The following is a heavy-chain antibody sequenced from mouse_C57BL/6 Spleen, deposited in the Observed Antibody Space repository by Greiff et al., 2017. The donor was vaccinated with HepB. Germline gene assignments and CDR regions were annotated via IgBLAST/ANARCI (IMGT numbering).Heavy chain of an antibody. CDR1: GYAFSSSW. CDR3: ARGDYDYDEYAMDY. J-gene: IGHJ4*01. Sequence: QVQLKQSGPELVKPGASVKISCKASGYAFSSSWMNWVKQRPGKGLEWIGRIYPGDGDTNYNGKFKGKATLTADKSSSTAYMQLSSLTSEDSAVYLCARGDYDYDEYAMDYWGQGTSVTVSS. CDR2: IYPGDGDT. D-gene: IGHD2-4*01. V-gene: IGHV1-82*01.